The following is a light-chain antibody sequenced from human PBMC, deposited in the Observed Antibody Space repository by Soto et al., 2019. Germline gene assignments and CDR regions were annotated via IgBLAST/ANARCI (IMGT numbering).Light chain of an antibody. J-gene: IGKJ5*01. CDR3: QKYNNWPPIT. V-gene: IGKV3-15*01. Sequence: DTVMTQSPVTLSVSPGERATLSCRASQSVSSYLAWYQQKPGQAPRLLIYGASTRATGIPARFSGSGSGTEFALTISRLQSEDFAVYYCQKYNNWPPITFGQGTRLEIK. CDR2: GAS. CDR1: QSVSSY.